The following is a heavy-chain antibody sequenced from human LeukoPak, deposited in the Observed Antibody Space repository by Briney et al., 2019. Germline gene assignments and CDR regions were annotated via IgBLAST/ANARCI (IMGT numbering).Heavy chain of an antibody. CDR3: ARFWGSYRYTYYYDY. J-gene: IGHJ4*02. D-gene: IGHD3-16*02. CDR1: GGSFSGFY. Sequence: PSETLSLTCSVYGGSFSGFYWNWIRQPPGKGLEWIGEINHSGSTNYNPSLKSRVTISVDKSKNQFSLKLSSVTAADTAVYYCARFWGSYRYTYYYDYWGQGTLVTVSS. V-gene: IGHV4-34*01. CDR2: INHSGST.